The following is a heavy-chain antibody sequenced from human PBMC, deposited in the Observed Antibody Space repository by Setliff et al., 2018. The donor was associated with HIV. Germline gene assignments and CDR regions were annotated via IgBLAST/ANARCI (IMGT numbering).Heavy chain of an antibody. J-gene: IGHJ4*02. CDR1: GGSITRTPYY. Sequence: PSETLSLTCTVSGGSITRTPYYWGWFRQPPGKGLEWIGEITPSGDTNYIPSLKSRVTMSLDTSKNQFSLNLNSVTAADTAVYYCSNWNTTVDADSWGQGTLVTVSS. CDR2: ITPSGDT. V-gene: IGHV4-39*01. D-gene: IGHD1-1*01. CDR3: SNWNTTVDADS.